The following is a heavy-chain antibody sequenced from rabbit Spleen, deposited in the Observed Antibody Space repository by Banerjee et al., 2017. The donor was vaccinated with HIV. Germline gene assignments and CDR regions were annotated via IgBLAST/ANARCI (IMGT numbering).Heavy chain of an antibody. CDR3: ARDLTGAVGWNFDL. CDR1: GFDFSDGHV. J-gene: IGHJ4*01. CDR2: INSFTGRP. D-gene: IGHD3-3*01. Sequence: QEQLVESGGGLVHPGGSLALTCKASGFDFSDGHVISWVRQAPGKGLEWIASINSFTGRPVYATWAKGRFTVSKASWTTVTLQMTSLTAADTASYFCARDLTGAVGWNFDLWGQGTLVTVS. V-gene: IGHV1S45*01.